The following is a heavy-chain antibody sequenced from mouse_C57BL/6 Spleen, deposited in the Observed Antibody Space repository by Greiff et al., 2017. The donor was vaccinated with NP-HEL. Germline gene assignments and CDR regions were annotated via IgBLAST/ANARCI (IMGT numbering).Heavy chain of an antibody. CDR3: AREGPGTSFDV. CDR2: IYPRSGNT. D-gene: IGHD4-1*01. Sequence: VKLQESGAELARPGASVKLSCKASGYTFTSYGISWVKQRTGQGLEWIGEIYPRSGNTYYNEKFKGKATLTADKSSSTAYMELRSLTSEDSAVYFCAREGPGTSFDVWGTGTTVTVSS. V-gene: IGHV1-81*01. J-gene: IGHJ1*03. CDR1: GYTFTSYG.